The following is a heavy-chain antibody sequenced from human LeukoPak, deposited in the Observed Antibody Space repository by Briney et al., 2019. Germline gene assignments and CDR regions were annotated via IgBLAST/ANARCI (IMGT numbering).Heavy chain of an antibody. CDR2: MNPNSGNT. V-gene: IGHV1-8*01. CDR3: ARGLFGYYYYMDV. Sequence: GASVKVSCKASGYTFTSYDINWVRQATGQGREWMGWMNPNSGNTAYAQKFTGRVTLNRNPSISTAYMELSSLRSEDTAVYYCARGLFGYYYYMDVWGKGTTVTASS. CDR1: GYTFTSYD. J-gene: IGHJ6*03. D-gene: IGHD3-10*02.